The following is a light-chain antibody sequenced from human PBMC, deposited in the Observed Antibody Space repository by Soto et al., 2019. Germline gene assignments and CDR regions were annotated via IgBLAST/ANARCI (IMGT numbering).Light chain of an antibody. V-gene: IGLV2-23*01. Sequence: QSALTQPASVSGSPGQSITISCTGTSSDVGNYNLVSWYQQHPGKAPKLMIYEGSKRPSGVSNRFSGSKSGYTASLTISGLQAGDEADYYCCSYAGSATFYVFGTGTKLTVL. CDR1: SSDVGNYNL. CDR3: CSYAGSATFYV. J-gene: IGLJ1*01. CDR2: EGS.